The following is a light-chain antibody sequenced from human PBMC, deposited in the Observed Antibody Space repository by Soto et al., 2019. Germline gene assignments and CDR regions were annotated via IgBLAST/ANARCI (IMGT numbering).Light chain of an antibody. CDR1: QSVGSN. CDR3: QQYNNWPPIT. J-gene: IGKJ5*01. Sequence: EIVMTQSPSTMAVSLGEGATLXXRARQSVGSNLSWYQQKPGQAPRLVXYGASTRATGIPARFSGSGSGTEFTLTVSSLQSEDFAVYYCQQYNNWPPITFGQGTRLEI. V-gene: IGKV3-15*01. CDR2: GAS.